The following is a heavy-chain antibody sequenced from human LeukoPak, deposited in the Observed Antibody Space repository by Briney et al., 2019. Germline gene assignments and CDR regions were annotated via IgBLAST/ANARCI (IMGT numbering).Heavy chain of an antibody. D-gene: IGHD3-10*01. J-gene: IGHJ3*02. CDR1: GYTFTGYY. CDR2: INPNSGGT. V-gene: IGHV1-2*02. Sequence: ASVKVSCKASGYTFTGYYMHWVRQAPGQGLEWMGWINPNSGGTNYAQKFQGRVAMTRDTSISTAYMELSRLRSDDTAVYYCARGMVRGGNVDAFDIWGQGTMVTVSS. CDR3: ARGMVRGGNVDAFDI.